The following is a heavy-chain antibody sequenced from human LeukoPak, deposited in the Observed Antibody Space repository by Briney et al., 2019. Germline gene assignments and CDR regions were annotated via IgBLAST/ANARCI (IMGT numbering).Heavy chain of an antibody. V-gene: IGHV3-43*02. CDR1: GFTFSSYE. CDR3: AKESGKFDY. J-gene: IGHJ4*02. CDR2: ISGDGVST. Sequence: PGGSLRLSCAASGFTFSSYEMNWVRQAPGKGLEWVSLISGDGVSTFYADSVKGRFSISRDNSKNPLYLEMNSLRTEDAAMYYCAKESGKFDYWGQGTLVAVSS.